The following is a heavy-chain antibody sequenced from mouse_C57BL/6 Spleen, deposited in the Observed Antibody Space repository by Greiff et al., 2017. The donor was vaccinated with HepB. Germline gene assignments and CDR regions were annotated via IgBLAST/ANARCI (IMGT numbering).Heavy chain of an antibody. V-gene: IGHV1-18*01. CDR2: INPNNGGT. Sequence: VQLKESGPELVKPGASVKIPCKASGYTFTDYNMDWVKQSHGKSLEWIGDINPNNGGTIYNQKFKGKATLTVDKSSSTAYMELRSLTSEDTAVYYCARGGVSYYFDYWGQGTTLTVSS. D-gene: IGHD1-1*02. CDR3: ARGGVSYYFDY. CDR1: GYTFTDYN. J-gene: IGHJ2*01.